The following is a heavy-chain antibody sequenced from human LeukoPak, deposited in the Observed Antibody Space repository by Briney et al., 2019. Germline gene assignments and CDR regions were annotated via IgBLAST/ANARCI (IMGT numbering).Heavy chain of an antibody. V-gene: IGHV4-39*01. CDR2: IYYSGST. CDR3: ARGLVVVTAIRWFDP. J-gene: IGHJ5*02. D-gene: IGHD2-21*02. Sequence: SETLSLTCTVSGGSISSYYWGWIRQPPGKGLEWIGSIYYSGSTYYNPSLKSRVTISVDTSKNQFSLKLSSVTAADTAVYYCARGLVVVTAIRWFDPWGQGTLVTVSS. CDR1: GGSISSYY.